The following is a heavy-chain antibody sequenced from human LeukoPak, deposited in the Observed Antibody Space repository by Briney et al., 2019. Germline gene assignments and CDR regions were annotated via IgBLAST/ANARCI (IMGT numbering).Heavy chain of an antibody. CDR3: ARIEGSTFDY. J-gene: IGHJ4*02. Sequence: GESLKISCKGSRYNFTSYWIGWVRQIPGKGLEWMGIIYPGDSESKYSPPLQGPVTVSADKSISTAYLQWTSLKASDTAMYYCARIEGSTFDYWGQGTLVTVSS. CDR2: IYPGDSES. V-gene: IGHV5-51*01. CDR1: RYNFTSYW.